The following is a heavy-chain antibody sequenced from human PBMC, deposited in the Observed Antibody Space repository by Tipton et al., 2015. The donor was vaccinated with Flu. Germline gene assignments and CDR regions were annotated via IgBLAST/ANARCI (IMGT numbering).Heavy chain of an antibody. J-gene: IGHJ6*03. Sequence: TLSLTCTVSGGSISSYYWSWIRQPPGKGLEWIGYIYYSGSTNYNPSPKSRVTISVDTSKNQFSLKLSSVTAADTAVYYCARMGGFGSPGSHYYYYYMDVWGKGTTVTVSS. CDR2: IYYSGST. CDR3: ARMGGFGSPGSHYYYYYMDV. D-gene: IGHD3-16*01. V-gene: IGHV4-59*01. CDR1: GGSISSYY.